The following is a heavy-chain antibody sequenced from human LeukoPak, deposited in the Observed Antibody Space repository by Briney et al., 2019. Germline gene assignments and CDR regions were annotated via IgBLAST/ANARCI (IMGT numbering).Heavy chain of an antibody. J-gene: IGHJ6*02. CDR1: GFTFSSYA. CDR3: AREDYYGSGIGYHYYGMDV. CDR2: ISSNGGST. D-gene: IGHD3-10*01. Sequence: GGSLRLSCAASGFTFSSYAMHWVRQAPGKGLEYVSAISSNGGSTYYANSVKGRFTISRDNSKNTLYLQMGSLRAEDMAVYYCAREDYYGSGIGYHYYGMDVWGQGTTVTVSS. V-gene: IGHV3-64*01.